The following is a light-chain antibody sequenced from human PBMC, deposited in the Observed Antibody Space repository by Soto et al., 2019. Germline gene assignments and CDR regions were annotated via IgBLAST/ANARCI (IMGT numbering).Light chain of an antibody. CDR1: SIDVGGYNY. Sequence: QSALTQPASVSGSPGQSITISCTGTSIDVGGYNYVSWYQQHPGKAPKLMIYEVSNRPSGVPDRFSGSKSGNTASLTISGPQAEDEADYYCSSYTSSSNWVFGGGTKLTVL. CDR3: SSYTSSSNWV. CDR2: EVS. J-gene: IGLJ3*02. V-gene: IGLV2-14*01.